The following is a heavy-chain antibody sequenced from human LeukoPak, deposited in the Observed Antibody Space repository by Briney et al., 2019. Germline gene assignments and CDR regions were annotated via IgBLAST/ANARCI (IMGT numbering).Heavy chain of an antibody. V-gene: IGHV1-2*02. CDR3: ARDRAVAGMHNWFDP. CDR2: INPNSGGT. CDR1: GYTFTGYY. D-gene: IGHD6-19*01. J-gene: IGHJ5*02. Sequence: GASVKVSCKASGYTFTGYYMHWVRQAPGQGLEWMGWINPNSGGTNYAQKFQGRVTMTRDTSISTAYVELSRLRSDDTAVYYCARDRAVAGMHNWFDPWGQGTLVTVSS.